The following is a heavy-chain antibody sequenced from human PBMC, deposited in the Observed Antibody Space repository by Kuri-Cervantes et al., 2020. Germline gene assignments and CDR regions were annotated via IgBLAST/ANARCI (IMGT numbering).Heavy chain of an antibody. J-gene: IGHJ4*02. D-gene: IGHD3/OR15-3a*01. CDR1: GFTFSNAW. V-gene: IGHV3-15*01. Sequence: GESLKISCAASGFTFSNAWMSWVRQAPGKGLEWVGRIKSKTDCVTTDYAAPVKGRFTISRDDSKNTLYLQMNSLKTEDTAVYYCTTDLYTWTTTFDYWGQGTLVTVSS. CDR3: TTDLYTWTTTFDY. CDR2: IKSKTDCVTT.